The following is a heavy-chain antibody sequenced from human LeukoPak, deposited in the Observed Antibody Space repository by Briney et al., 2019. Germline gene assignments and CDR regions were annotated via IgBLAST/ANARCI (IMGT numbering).Heavy chain of an antibody. V-gene: IGHV4-30-2*01. CDR1: GGSISSGGYY. D-gene: IGHD7-27*01. J-gene: IGHJ4*02. CDR3: ARFSPRAMGNYLDF. Sequence: SETLSLTCTVSGGSISSGGYYWSWIRQPPGKGLEWIGYIYHSGSTYYNPSLKSRVILSLDKSANQFSLNLSSVTAADTAVYYCARFSPRAMGNYLDFWGQGTLVTVSS. CDR2: IYHSGST.